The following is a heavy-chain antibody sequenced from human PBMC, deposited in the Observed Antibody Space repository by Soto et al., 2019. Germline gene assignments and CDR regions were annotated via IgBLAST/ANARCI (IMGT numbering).Heavy chain of an antibody. CDR3: ARGSTDSYPGSRIFDF. Sequence: GGSLRLSCVASGLTFGSRAMSWVRQAPGEGLQWVSTITDTGGDAKYADSVRGRFVISRDNSKKTLYLQMTSLTAEDSAMYYCARGSTDSYPGSRIFDFWGRGTLVTSPQ. CDR1: GLTFGSRA. V-gene: IGHV3-23*01. J-gene: IGHJ4*02. D-gene: IGHD3-10*01. CDR2: ITDTGGDA.